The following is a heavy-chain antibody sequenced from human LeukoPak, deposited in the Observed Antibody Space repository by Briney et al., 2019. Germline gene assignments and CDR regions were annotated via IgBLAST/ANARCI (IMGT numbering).Heavy chain of an antibody. CDR2: IIPIFGTA. CDR3: ARGRIAAAGTRADYYYYGMDV. Sequence: GASVKVSCKASGGTFSSYAISWVRQAPGQGLEWMGGIIPIFGTANYAQKFQGRVTITADESTSTAYMELSSLRSEDTAVYYCARGRIAAAGTRADYYYYGMDVWGQGTTDTVSS. V-gene: IGHV1-69*01. D-gene: IGHD6-13*01. J-gene: IGHJ6*02. CDR1: GGTFSSYA.